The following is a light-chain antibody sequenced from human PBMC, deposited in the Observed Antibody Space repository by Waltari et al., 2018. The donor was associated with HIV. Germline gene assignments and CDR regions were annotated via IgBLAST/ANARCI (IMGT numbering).Light chain of an antibody. V-gene: IGLV2-11*01. Sequence: QSPLTHPRSVSGPPRPSVTFSRTDTSSDVSCSNYLSWYQQHPSKAPKLMIYDVTTRPSGVPDRFSGSKSGNTASLTISGLQAEDEADYFCCSYAGGYTLVFGGGTKLTVL. CDR3: CSYAGGYTLV. CDR1: SSDVSCSNY. J-gene: IGLJ3*02. CDR2: DVT.